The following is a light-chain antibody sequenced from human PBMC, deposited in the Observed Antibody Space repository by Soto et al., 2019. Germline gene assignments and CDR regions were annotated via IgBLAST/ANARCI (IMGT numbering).Light chain of an antibody. CDR1: SSDVGSYNL. Sequence: QSVLTQPASVSGSPGQSITISCTGTSSDVGSYNLVSWYQHIPGKAPRLMIYEVSNRPSGVSNRFSGSKSGNTASLTISGLQAEDEADYHCSSYTTSSTLVFGGGTKVTVL. CDR3: SSYTTSSTLV. CDR2: EVS. V-gene: IGLV2-14*02. J-gene: IGLJ3*02.